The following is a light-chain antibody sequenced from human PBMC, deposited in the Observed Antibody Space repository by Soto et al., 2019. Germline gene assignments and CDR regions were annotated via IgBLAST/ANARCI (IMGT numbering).Light chain of an antibody. CDR1: NSNVGSYY. V-gene: IGLV1-47*01. CDR2: RAN. Sequence: QSVLTQPPSASGTPGQRVTISCSGSNSNVGSYYVYWYQQLPGTAPKLLIYRANQRPSGVPDRFSGSKSGTSASLAISGLRSEDEADYYCASWDDSLRGVVFGGGTKLTVL. CDR3: ASWDDSLRGVV. J-gene: IGLJ2*01.